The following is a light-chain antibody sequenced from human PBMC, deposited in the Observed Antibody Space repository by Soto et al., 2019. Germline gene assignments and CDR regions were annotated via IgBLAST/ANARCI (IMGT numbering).Light chain of an antibody. J-gene: IGLJ2*01. V-gene: IGLV2-14*01. CDR3: SSYTTTNTVL. Sequence: QSVLTQPASVSGSPGQSITISCTGTSSDDAYYNYVSWYQQHPGKAPKLMIYDVGYRPSGVSNRFSGSKSGNTASLTISGLQAEDDADYYCSSYTTTNTVLFGGGTKVTVL. CDR2: DVG. CDR1: SSDDAYYNY.